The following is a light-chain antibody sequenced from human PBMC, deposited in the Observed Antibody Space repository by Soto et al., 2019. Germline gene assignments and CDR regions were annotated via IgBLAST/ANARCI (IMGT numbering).Light chain of an antibody. V-gene: IGLV3-21*02. CDR2: DDS. CDR1: NIGCRS. J-gene: IGLJ3*02. Sequence: SYELTQPPSVSAAPRQRATITCGGNNIGCRSVHWYQQKSGQAPVLVVFDDSVWPSGIPERISGYTSGNTTTLTISGVEAGDEADYYCHVWDTTSDHWMFGRGTKLAVL. CDR3: HVWDTTSDHWM.